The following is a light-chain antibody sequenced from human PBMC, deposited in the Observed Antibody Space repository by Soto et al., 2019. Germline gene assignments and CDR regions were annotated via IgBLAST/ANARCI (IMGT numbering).Light chain of an antibody. CDR2: GAS. Sequence: DIVLTQSPGTLSLSPGEGATLSCRASQSASSSYLAWYQQRPGQAPRLLIYGASSRATGIPDRFSGSGSGTDFTLTISRLEPEDFAVYFCQQYGDLPWTFGQGTKVDIK. J-gene: IGKJ1*01. V-gene: IGKV3-20*01. CDR3: QQYGDLPWT. CDR1: QSASSSY.